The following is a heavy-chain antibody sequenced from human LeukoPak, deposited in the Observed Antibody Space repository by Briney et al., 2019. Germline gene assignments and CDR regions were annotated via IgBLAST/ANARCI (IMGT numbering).Heavy chain of an antibody. J-gene: IGHJ4*02. CDR2: INTDGSSS. D-gene: IGHD2-2*01. V-gene: IGHV3-74*01. Sequence: PGGSLRLSCVGSGFTFSDYWMHWVRQAPGKGLVWVSRINTDGSSSTYADSVKGRFTISRDNPGNTLYLQMDSLRAEDTAVYYCARGPFSSSVGTGAYWGQGTLVTVSS. CDR3: ARGPFSSSVGTGAY. CDR1: GFTFSDYW.